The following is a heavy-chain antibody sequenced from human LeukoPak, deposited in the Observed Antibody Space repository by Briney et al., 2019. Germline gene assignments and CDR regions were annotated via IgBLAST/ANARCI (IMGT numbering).Heavy chain of an antibody. J-gene: IGHJ4*02. CDR2: INSDGSST. CDR3: ARGGITAMDGC. V-gene: IGHV3-74*01. CDR1: GFTFSNYW. D-gene: IGHD5-18*01. Sequence: GGSLRLSCAASGFTFSNYWMHWVRQAAGEGLVWVSRINSDGSSTTYAASVGGRFTMSRDNAKNTLYLQMNSLRADDTAVYYCARGGITAMDGCWGQGTLVTVSS.